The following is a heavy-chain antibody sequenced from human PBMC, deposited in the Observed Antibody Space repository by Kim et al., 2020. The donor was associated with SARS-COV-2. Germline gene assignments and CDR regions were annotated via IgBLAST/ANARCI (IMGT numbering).Heavy chain of an antibody. Sequence: GGSLRLSCAASGFTFSSYEMNWVRQAPGKGLEWVSYISSSGSTIYYADSVKGRFTISRDNAKNSLYLQMNSLRAEDTAVYYCARERMYLPGGVLDYWGQGTLVTVSS. V-gene: IGHV3-48*03. CDR2: ISSSGSTI. D-gene: IGHD2-15*01. CDR1: GFTFSSYE. CDR3: ARERMYLPGGVLDY. J-gene: IGHJ4*02.